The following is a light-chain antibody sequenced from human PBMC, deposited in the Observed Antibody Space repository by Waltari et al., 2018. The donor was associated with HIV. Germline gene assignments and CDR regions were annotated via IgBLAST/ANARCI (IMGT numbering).Light chain of an antibody. J-gene: IGLJ2*01. CDR2: DDS. CDR3: QVWDSTTDEGV. V-gene: IGLV3-21*02. Sequence: SYVLTQPPSVSVAPGQTATITCGGNNITSKNVPWYRQRPGQAPTLVVYDDSARPSGIPGRFSGSHSENTATLTISRVEAGDEADYYCQVWDSTTDEGVFGGGTKLAVL. CDR1: NITSKN.